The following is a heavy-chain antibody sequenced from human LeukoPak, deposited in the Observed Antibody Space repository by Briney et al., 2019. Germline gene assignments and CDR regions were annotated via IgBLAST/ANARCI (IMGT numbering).Heavy chain of an antibody. CDR3: IRPFNYYMDV. CDR2: IRSKANSYAT. CDR1: GFTFSGSA. Sequence: QPGGSLRLSCAASGFTFSGSAMHWARQASGKGLEWVGRIRSKANSYATAYAASVKGRFTISRDDSKNTAYLQMNSLKTEDTAVYYCIRPFNYYMDVWGKGTTVTVSS. J-gene: IGHJ6*03. V-gene: IGHV3-73*01.